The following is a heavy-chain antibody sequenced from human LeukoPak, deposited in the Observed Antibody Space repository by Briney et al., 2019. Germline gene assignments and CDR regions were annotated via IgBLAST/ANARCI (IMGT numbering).Heavy chain of an antibody. D-gene: IGHD3-3*01. Sequence: NPSETLSLTCAVSGASIRNKFWSWLRHPPGKALEWIGYISYTGTTNYNPSLQSRVTISVDTSKNQLSLKLTSMTAADTAVYYCARDTSGYYGRYEHWGQGTLVTVSS. V-gene: IGHV4-59*01. CDR3: ARDTSGYYGRYEH. J-gene: IGHJ4*02. CDR2: ISYTGTT. CDR1: GASIRNKF.